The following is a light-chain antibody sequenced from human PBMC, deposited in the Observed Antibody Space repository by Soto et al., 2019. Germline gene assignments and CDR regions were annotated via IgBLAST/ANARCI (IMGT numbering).Light chain of an antibody. CDR1: ETVSTN. J-gene: IGKJ4*01. V-gene: IGKV3-15*01. CDR3: QQYIRWPLT. CDR2: GAS. Sequence: ETVLTQSPATLSVSPGERVTLSCRASETVSTNLAWYQQKPGQAPSLLIYGASTRATGTPARFSGSGSGTEFTLTISSLQSEDFAVYYCQQYIRWPLTFGGGTKVDI.